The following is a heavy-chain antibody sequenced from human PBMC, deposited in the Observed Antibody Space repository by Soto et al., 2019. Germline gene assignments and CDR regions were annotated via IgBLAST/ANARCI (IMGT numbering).Heavy chain of an antibody. D-gene: IGHD1-26*01. J-gene: IGHJ6*02. CDR1: GFTFSSYG. CDR2: ISYDGSNK. CDR3: AKKGLVGATPNYGMDV. Sequence: GGSLRLSCAASGFTFSSYGMHWVRQAPGKGLEWVAVISYDGSNKYYADSVKGRFTISRDNSKNTLYLQMNSLRAEDTAVYYCAKKGLVGATPNYGMDVWGQGTTVTVAS. V-gene: IGHV3-30*18.